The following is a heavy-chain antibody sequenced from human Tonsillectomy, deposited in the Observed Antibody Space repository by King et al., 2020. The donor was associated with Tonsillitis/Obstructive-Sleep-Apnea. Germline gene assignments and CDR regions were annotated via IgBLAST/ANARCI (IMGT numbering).Heavy chain of an antibody. D-gene: IGHD5-12*01. V-gene: IGHV1-69*01. Sequence: QLVQSGAEVKKPGSSVKVSCKASGGTFSSYAISWLRQAPGQGLEWMGGIIPIFGTANYAQKFQGRVTITADESTSTAYMELSSLRAEDTAVYYCARDLRIGYPPYFDLWGRGTLVTVSS. CDR2: IIPIFGTA. J-gene: IGHJ2*01. CDR1: GGTFSSYA. CDR3: ARDLRIGYPPYFDL.